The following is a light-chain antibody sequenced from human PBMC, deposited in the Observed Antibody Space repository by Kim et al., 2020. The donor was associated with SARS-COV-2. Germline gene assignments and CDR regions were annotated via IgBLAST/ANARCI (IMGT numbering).Light chain of an antibody. CDR1: KLGDKY. Sequence: SYELTQPPSVSVSPGQTASITCSGDKLGDKYACWYQQKPGQSPVLVIYQDNKRPSGIPERFSGSTSGNTATLTISGTQAIDEADYYCQAWDSTTGFGGGTQLTVL. CDR2: QDN. J-gene: IGLJ3*02. V-gene: IGLV3-1*01. CDR3: QAWDSTTG.